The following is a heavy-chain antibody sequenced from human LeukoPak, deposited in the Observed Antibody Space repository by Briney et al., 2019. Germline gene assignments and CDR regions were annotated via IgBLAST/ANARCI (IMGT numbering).Heavy chain of an antibody. CDR1: GASMSNSF. CDR3: ARATDAIFDWFDS. CDR2: IYSSGRT. J-gene: IGHJ5*01. D-gene: IGHD2-21*02. V-gene: IGHV4-4*07. Sequence: TETLSLTCGVSGASMSNSFWSWIRQPAGKGLEWIGRIYSSGRTNLNPSLKSRVTLAIDTSKNQFSLELTSVSAADTAMYYCARATDAIFDWFDSWGQGTLVTVSS.